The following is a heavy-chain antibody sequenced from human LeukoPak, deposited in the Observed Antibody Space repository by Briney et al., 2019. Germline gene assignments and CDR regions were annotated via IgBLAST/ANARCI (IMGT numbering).Heavy chain of an antibody. Sequence: SETLSLTCTVSGGSISSYYWGWIRQPPGKGLEWIGSIYYSGTTYYNPSLKSRVTISVDTSKNQFPLKLSSVTAADTAVYYCAGGRSSVLGYWGQGTLVTVSS. CDR2: IYYSGTT. J-gene: IGHJ4*02. CDR1: GGSISSYY. D-gene: IGHD6-19*01. V-gene: IGHV4-39*01. CDR3: AGGRSSVLGY.